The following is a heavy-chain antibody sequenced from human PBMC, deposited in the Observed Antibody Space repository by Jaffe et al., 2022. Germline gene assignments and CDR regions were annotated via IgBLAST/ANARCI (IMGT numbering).Heavy chain of an antibody. D-gene: IGHD3-3*01. Sequence: QVQLVESGGGVVQPGRSLRLSCAASGFTFSSYGMHWVRQAPGKGLEWVAVISYDGSNKYYADSVKGRFTISRDNSKNTLYLQMNSLRAEDTAVYYCAKSNVDFWSGYYLIHWGEDFDYWGQGTLVTVSS. CDR1: GFTFSSYG. CDR2: ISYDGSNK. J-gene: IGHJ4*02. CDR3: AKSNVDFWSGYYLIHWGEDFDY. V-gene: IGHV3-30*18.